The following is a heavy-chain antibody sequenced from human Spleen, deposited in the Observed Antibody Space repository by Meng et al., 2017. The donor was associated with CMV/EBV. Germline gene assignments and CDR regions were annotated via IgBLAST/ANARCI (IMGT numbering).Heavy chain of an antibody. V-gene: IGHV3-48*04. CDR1: GYKFSTYS. D-gene: IGHD2-21*02. J-gene: IGHJ4*03. CDR2: ISSSSLTK. CDR3: ARSQEGQLTRGAWDT. Sequence: GGSLRLSCTASGYKFSTYSINWVRQSPGQGLEWVSYISSSSLTKYYGDSVKGRFTISRDNAKNSLFLEMKSLTPEDTAVYYCARSQEGQLTRGAWDTWGQGTLVTVSS.